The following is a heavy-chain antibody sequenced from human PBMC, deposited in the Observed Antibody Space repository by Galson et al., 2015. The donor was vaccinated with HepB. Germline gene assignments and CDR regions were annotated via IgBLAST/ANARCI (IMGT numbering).Heavy chain of an antibody. CDR2: INHSGST. D-gene: IGHD3-22*01. Sequence: ETLSLTCAVYGGSFSGYYWSWIRQPPGKGLEWIGEINHSGSTNYNPSLKSRVTISVDTSKNQFSLKLSSVTAADTAVYYCARGVVVVIHYYYYYGMDVWGQGTTVTVSS. V-gene: IGHV4-34*01. CDR1: GGSFSGYY. J-gene: IGHJ6*02. CDR3: ARGVVVVIHYYYYYGMDV.